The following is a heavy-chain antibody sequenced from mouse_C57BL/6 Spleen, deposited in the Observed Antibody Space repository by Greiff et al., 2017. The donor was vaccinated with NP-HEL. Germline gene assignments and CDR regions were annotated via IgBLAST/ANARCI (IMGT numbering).Heavy chain of an antibody. J-gene: IGHJ4*01. Sequence: EVQLQQSGAELVRPGASVKLSCTASGFNIKDYYMHWVKQRPEQGLEWIGRIDPEDGDTEYAPKFQGKATMTADTSSNTAYLQLSSLTSEDTAVYYCTSYDGYPYYAMDYWGQGTSVTVSS. CDR1: GFNIKDYY. V-gene: IGHV14-1*01. D-gene: IGHD2-3*01. CDR3: TSYDGYPYYAMDY. CDR2: IDPEDGDT.